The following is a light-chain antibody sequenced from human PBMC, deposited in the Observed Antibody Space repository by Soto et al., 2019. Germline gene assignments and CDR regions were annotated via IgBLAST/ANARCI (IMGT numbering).Light chain of an antibody. CDR2: EGS. CDR1: SSDVGSYNL. J-gene: IGLJ1*01. Sequence: QSVLTQPASVSGSPGQSITISCTGTSSDVGSYNLVSWYQQHPGKAPKLMIYEGSKRPSGVSNRFSGSKPGNTASLTISGLQAEDEADYYCCSYTGGNPSYVFGTGTKLTVL. V-gene: IGLV2-23*01. CDR3: CSYTGGNPSYV.